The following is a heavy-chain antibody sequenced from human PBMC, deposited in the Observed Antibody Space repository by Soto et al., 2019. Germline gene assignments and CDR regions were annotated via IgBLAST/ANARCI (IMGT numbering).Heavy chain of an antibody. D-gene: IGHD2-15*01. V-gene: IGHV3-33*01. CDR1: GFTFSSYG. CDR3: ARERQDTPIVTPYYYYGMDV. Sequence: GGSLRLSCAASGFTFSSYGMHWVRQAPGKGLEWVAVIWYDGSNKYYADSVKGRFTISRDNSKNTRFLQMNSLRAEDTAVYYWARERQDTPIVTPYYYYGMDVWGQGTTVTVSS. CDR2: IWYDGSNK. J-gene: IGHJ6*02.